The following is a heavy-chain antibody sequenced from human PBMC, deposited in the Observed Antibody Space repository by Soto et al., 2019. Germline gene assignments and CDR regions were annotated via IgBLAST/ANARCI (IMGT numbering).Heavy chain of an antibody. CDR1: GFTFDDYA. CDR3: AKDSHYDSSGYGAFDI. D-gene: IGHD3-22*01. J-gene: IGHJ3*02. CDR2: ISWNSGSI. Sequence: EVQLVESGGGLVQPGRSLRLSCAASGFTFDDYAMHWVRQAPGKGLEWVSGISWNSGSIGYADSVKGRFTISRDNSKNALYLQMNSLGAEDTALYYCAKDSHYDSSGYGAFDIWGQGTMVTVSS. V-gene: IGHV3-9*01.